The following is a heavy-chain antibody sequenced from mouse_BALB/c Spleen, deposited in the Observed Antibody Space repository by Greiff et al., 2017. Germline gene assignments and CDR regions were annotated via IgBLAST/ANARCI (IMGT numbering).Heavy chain of an antibody. D-gene: IGHD2-1*01. CDR3: ARAFYGNYSFDY. CDR1: GFTFSDYY. CDR2: ISDGGSYT. Sequence: EVKVVESGGGLVKPGGSLKLSCAASGFTFSDYYMYWVRQTPEKRLEWVATISDGGSYTYYPDSVKGRFTISRDNAKNNLYLQMSSLKSEDTAMYYCARAFYGNYSFDYWGQGTTLTVSS. J-gene: IGHJ2*01. V-gene: IGHV5-4*02.